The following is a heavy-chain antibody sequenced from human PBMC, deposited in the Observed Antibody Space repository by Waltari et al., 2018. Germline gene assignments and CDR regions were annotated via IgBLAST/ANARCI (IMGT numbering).Heavy chain of an antibody. J-gene: IGHJ4*02. Sequence: QVQLVESGGGVVQPGRSLRPSCAASGSPFRSLGMNWVRQAPGKGLESVAVISYDGSKKYYADSVKGRFTISRDNSNDTLYLQMNTLRPEDTAVYYCAKDGFLEYLYSVFDSWGQGTLVSVSS. CDR1: GSPFRSLG. V-gene: IGHV3-30*18. CDR2: ISYDGSKK. CDR3: AKDGFLEYLYSVFDS. D-gene: IGHD3-3*01.